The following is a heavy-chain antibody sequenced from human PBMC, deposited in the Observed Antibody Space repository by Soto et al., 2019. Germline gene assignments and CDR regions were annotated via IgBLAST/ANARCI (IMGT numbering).Heavy chain of an antibody. Sequence: EVQLLESGGGLVQPGGSLRLSCGASGFTFSSYAMSWVRQAPGKGLEWVSAISGSGGSTYYADSVKGRFTISRDNSKNTLYLQMNSLRAEDTAVYYCAKDSIQLVTKGLIDYWGQGTLVTVSS. CDR3: AKDSIQLVTKGLIDY. D-gene: IGHD6-13*01. CDR1: GFTFSSYA. J-gene: IGHJ4*02. V-gene: IGHV3-23*01. CDR2: ISGSGGST.